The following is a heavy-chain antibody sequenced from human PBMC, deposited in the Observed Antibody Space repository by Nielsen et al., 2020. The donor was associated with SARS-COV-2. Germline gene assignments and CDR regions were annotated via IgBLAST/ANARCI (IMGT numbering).Heavy chain of an antibody. J-gene: IGHJ6*02. CDR1: GYTFTGYY. CDR3: ARDAISAHYGMDV. V-gene: IGHV1-2*06. Sequence: ASVKVSCKASGYTFTGYYIHWVRQAPGQGLEWMGRNNPDNGRANYVEKFQGRVTMTRDTSISTAYMELSRLRSDDTAVFYCARDAISAHYGMDVWGQGTTVTVSS. CDR2: NNPDNGRA. D-gene: IGHD2-21*01.